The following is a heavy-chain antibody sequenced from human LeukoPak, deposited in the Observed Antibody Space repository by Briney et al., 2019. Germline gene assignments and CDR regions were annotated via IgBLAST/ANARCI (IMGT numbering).Heavy chain of an antibody. J-gene: IGHJ4*02. Sequence: SSETLSLTCAVYGGSFSGYYWSWIRQPPGKGLEWIGEINHSGSTNYNPSLKSRVTISVDTSKNQFSLKLSSVTAADTAVYYCAIEGYGSGSYHKSRYFDYWGQGTLVTVSS. CDR2: INHSGST. D-gene: IGHD3-10*01. V-gene: IGHV4-34*01. CDR3: AIEGYGSGSYHKSRYFDY. CDR1: GGSFSGYY.